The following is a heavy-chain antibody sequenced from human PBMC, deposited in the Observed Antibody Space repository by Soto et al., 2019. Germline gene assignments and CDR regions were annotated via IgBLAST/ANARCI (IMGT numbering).Heavy chain of an antibody. CDR3: ARDLGVVVIDC. Sequence: QVPLVQSGAEVKKPGASVKVSCKASGYTFTTYAIHWVRQAPGQRLEWMGWINAGNGDTKYSQKFQGRVTIIRDTSASTGYMELSSLRSEDTAVYYCARDLGVVVIDCWGQGTLVTVSS. D-gene: IGHD3-22*01. CDR2: INAGNGDT. J-gene: IGHJ4*02. CDR1: GYTFTTYA. V-gene: IGHV1-3*01.